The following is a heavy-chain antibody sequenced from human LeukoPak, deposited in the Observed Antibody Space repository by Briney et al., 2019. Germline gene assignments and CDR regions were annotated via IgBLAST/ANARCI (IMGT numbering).Heavy chain of an antibody. Sequence: SETLSLTCTVSGGSISNYYWSWIRQPPGKGLEWIGFIYYSGSTNYNPSLKSRVTISVDTSKNQFSLKLSSVTAADTAVYYCARVNWSGYDFRGAFDIWGQGTMVTVSS. CDR1: GGSISNYY. CDR2: IYYSGST. J-gene: IGHJ3*02. D-gene: IGHD5-12*01. CDR3: ARVNWSGYDFRGAFDI. V-gene: IGHV4-59*01.